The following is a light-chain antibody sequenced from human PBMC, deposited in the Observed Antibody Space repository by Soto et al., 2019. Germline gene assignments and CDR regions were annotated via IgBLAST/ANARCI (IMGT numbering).Light chain of an antibody. J-gene: IGLJ3*02. V-gene: IGLV8-61*01. CDR2: STN. CDR1: SGSVSTDYY. CDR3: VLYMGSGIWV. Sequence: QTVVTQEPSFSVSPGGTVTLTCGFSSGSVSTDYYPSWYQQTPGQAPRTLIYSTNTRSSGVPDRFSGSILGNKAALTITGAQADDESDYYCVLYMGSGIWVFGGGTQLTVL.